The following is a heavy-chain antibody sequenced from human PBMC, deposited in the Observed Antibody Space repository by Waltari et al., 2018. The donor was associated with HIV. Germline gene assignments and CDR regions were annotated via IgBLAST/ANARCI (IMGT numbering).Heavy chain of an antibody. CDR1: GFRFSALG. V-gene: IGHV3-33*01. J-gene: IGHJ4*02. Sequence: QVQLVESGGGVVQSGTSLSLSCAASGFRFSALGMHWVRQAPGKGLEWVASIWPDGSITDYLDSVKGRFTISRDNSKKTLYLEMNSLRAEDTALYFCARDSQAANDSLDCWGQGTLVTVSS. D-gene: IGHD3-16*01. CDR3: ARDSQAANDSLDC. CDR2: IWPDGSIT.